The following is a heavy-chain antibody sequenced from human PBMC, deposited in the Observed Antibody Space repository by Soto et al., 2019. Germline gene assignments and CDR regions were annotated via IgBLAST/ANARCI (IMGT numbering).Heavy chain of an antibody. CDR2: IKQDGSEK. V-gene: IGHV3-7*01. CDR1: GFTFSSYW. J-gene: IGHJ6*03. Sequence: GGSLRLSCAASGFTFSSYWMSWVRQAPGKGLEWVANIKQDGSEKYYVDSVKGRFTISRDNAKNSLYLQMNSLRAEDTAVYYCARRNSGYDSSLLLYYYYYMDVWGKGTTVTSP. CDR3: ARRNSGYDSSLLLYYYYYMDV. D-gene: IGHD5-12*01.